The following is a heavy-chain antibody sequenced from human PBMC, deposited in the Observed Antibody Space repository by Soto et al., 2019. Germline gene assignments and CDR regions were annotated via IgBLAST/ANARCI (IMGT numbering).Heavy chain of an antibody. CDR3: ARAGGIEAAGRFFDY. Sequence: GGSLRLSCAASGFIVSDNYMSWVRQAPGKGLEWVSVIHSGGSTYYADSVKGRFTISRDYSKNTLNLQMNSLRAEDTAVYYCARAGGIEAAGRFFDYWGQGTLVTVSS. CDR2: IHSGGST. D-gene: IGHD6-13*01. V-gene: IGHV3-66*01. J-gene: IGHJ4*02. CDR1: GFIVSDNY.